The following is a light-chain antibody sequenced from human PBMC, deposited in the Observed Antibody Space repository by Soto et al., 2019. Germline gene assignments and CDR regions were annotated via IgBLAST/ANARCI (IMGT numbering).Light chain of an antibody. V-gene: IGKV1-39*01. CDR1: QSISIY. J-gene: IGKJ4*01. CDR3: QQVSSTPQT. CDR2: VAS. Sequence: DIQMTQSPSSLSAFVGDRVTITCRASQSISIYLNWYQQKPGKAPKLLINVASSLQGGVPSRFSGSGSGTDFTPAISSLQPEDFATYYCQQVSSTPQTFGGGTKVDIK.